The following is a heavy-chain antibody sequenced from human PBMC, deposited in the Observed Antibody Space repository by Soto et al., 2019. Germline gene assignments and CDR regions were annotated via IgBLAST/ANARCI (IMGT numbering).Heavy chain of an antibody. J-gene: IGHJ6*02. D-gene: IGHD6-19*01. CDR2: ISAYNGNT. CDR3: ARDLYSSGWTRRTYGMDV. CDR1: GYTFTSYG. V-gene: IGHV1-18*01. Sequence: QVQLVQSGAEVKKPGASVKVSCKASGYTFTSYGISWVRQAPGQGLEWMGWISAYNGNTNYAQKLQGRVTMNTDTTTSTAYMELRSLRSDDTAVYYCARDLYSSGWTRRTYGMDVWGQGTTVTVSS.